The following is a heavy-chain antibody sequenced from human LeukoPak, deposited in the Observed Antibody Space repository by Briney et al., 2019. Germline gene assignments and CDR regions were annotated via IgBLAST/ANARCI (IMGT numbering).Heavy chain of an antibody. CDR1: GFTFSTYN. CDR3: AKDGSYYFDH. V-gene: IGHV3-23*01. CDR2: VGGTDGRT. Sequence: SGGSLRLSCAASGFTFSTYNMNWVRQAPGKGLEWVSAVGGTDGRTYYAAFVKGRFTIYRDNSKNTLYLQMNSLRAEDTAVYYCAKDGSYYFDHWGQGTLVTVSS. J-gene: IGHJ4*02.